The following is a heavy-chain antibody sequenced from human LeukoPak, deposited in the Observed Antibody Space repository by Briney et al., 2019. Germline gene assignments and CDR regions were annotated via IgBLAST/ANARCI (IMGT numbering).Heavy chain of an antibody. Sequence: PGGPLRLSCAASGFTFSSYGMHCVRQAPGKVLEWVAFVSKDGNNFYYADSVKGRFTISRDNSKSTLYLQMNSLRADDTAIYYCARDFLWLVDYWGQGTLVTVSS. CDR3: ARDFLWLVDY. V-gene: IGHV3-30*03. CDR1: GFTFSSYG. J-gene: IGHJ4*02. CDR2: VSKDGNNF. D-gene: IGHD6-19*01.